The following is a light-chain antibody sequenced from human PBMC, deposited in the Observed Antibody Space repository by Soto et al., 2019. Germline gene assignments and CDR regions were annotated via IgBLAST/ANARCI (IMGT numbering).Light chain of an antibody. CDR2: SGN. CDR1: SSDIGSNT. J-gene: IGLJ2*01. Sequence: QSVLTQPPSASGTPGQWVTISCSGSSSDIGSNTVHWYQHLPGTAPKLLIYSGNQRPSGVPDRFSGSKSGTSASLAISGLQSEDEGDYYCAAWDDSLNGPVFGGGTKLAVL. CDR3: AAWDDSLNGPV. V-gene: IGLV1-44*01.